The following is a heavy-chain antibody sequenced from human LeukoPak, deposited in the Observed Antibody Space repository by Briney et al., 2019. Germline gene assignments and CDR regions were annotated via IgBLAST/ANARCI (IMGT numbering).Heavy chain of an antibody. J-gene: IGHJ4*02. CDR2: ISASGGST. CDR1: GFTFSSSA. V-gene: IGHV3-23*01. Sequence: GGSLRLSCAASGFTFSSSAMSWVRQVPGKGLEWVSGISASGGSTYYADSVRGRFTISRDNSKNTLYVQMNSLRAEDTAVYYCAKEADVVAATYPYFDYWGQGTLVTVSS. CDR3: AKEADVVAATYPYFDY. D-gene: IGHD2-15*01.